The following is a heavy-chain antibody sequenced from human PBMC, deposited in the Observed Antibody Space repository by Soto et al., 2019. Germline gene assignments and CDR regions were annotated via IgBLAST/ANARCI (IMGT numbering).Heavy chain of an antibody. CDR1: GFTFSSYG. V-gene: IGHV3-30*18. D-gene: IGHD3-3*01. J-gene: IGHJ4*02. Sequence: QVQLVESGGGVVQPGRSLRLSCAASGFTFSSYGMHWVRQAPGKGLEWVAVISYDGSNKYYADSVKGRFTISRDNSKNTLYLQMNSLRAEDTAVYYCAKGGDVFRFLEWSYYFDYWGQGTLVTVSS. CDR3: AKGGDVFRFLEWSYYFDY. CDR2: ISYDGSNK.